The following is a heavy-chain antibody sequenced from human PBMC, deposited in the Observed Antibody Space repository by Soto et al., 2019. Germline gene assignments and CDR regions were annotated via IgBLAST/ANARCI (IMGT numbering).Heavy chain of an antibody. CDR1: GGSISSADFF. CDR2: IYYSGTT. Sequence: SETLSLTCTVSGGSISSADFFWTWLRHPPGKGLEWLGYIYYSGTTYYNPSLKGRPIISIDTSRNQFSLSLNSVTAADTAVYFCAREPYLPMARNDFWGQGAQVTVSS. D-gene: IGHD3-10*01. V-gene: IGHV4-30-4*01. CDR3: AREPYLPMARNDF. J-gene: IGHJ4*02.